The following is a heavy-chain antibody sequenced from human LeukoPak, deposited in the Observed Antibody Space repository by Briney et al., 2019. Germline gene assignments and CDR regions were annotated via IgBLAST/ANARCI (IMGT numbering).Heavy chain of an antibody. Sequence: GGSLRLSCTASGFTFSRYAMSWVRQAPGKGLEWVSGISGSGGNTYYADSVKGRFNISRDNSKNTLYLQMNSLRAEDTAVYYCAKGGANNLYYFDYWGQETLVTVSS. V-gene: IGHV3-23*01. J-gene: IGHJ4*02. CDR3: AKGGANNLYYFDY. CDR1: GFTFSRYA. D-gene: IGHD1-26*01. CDR2: ISGSGGNT.